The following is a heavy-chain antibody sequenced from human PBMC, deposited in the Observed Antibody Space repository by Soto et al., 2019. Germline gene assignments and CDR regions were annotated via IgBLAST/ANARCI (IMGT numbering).Heavy chain of an antibody. J-gene: IGHJ4*02. Sequence: PGGSLRLSCAASGFTFSSYEMNWVRQAPGKGLEWVSYISSSGSTIYYADSVKGRFTISRDNAKNSLYLQMNSLRAEDTAVYYCARDSSGWHVADYWGQGTLVTVS. CDR2: ISSSGSTI. V-gene: IGHV3-48*03. D-gene: IGHD6-19*01. CDR3: ARDSSGWHVADY. CDR1: GFTFSSYE.